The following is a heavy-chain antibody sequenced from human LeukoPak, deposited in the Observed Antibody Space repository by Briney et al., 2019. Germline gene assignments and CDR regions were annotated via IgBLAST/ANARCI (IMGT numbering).Heavy chain of an antibody. V-gene: IGHV1-69*05. Sequence: ASVKVSCKASGGTFSRYAISWVRQAPGQGLEWMGRIIPIFGTANYAQKFQGRVTITTDESTSTAYMELSSLRSEDTAVYYCAREGRNWFDPWGQGTLVTVSS. CDR2: IIPIFGTA. J-gene: IGHJ5*02. CDR3: AREGRNWFDP. CDR1: GGTFSRYA.